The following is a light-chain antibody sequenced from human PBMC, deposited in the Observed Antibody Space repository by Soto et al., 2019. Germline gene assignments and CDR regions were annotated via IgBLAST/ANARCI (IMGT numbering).Light chain of an antibody. J-gene: IGLJ1*01. CDR1: NSNIGADY. CDR3: AAWDDSLSAYV. Sequence: VLTQPPSVSGAPGQRVTISCTGSNSNIGADYEVHWYQQFPGTAPKLLIYRNNQRPSGVPDRFSDSKSGTSASLAISGLRSEDEADYYCAAWDDSLSAYVFGTGTKVTV. V-gene: IGLV1-47*01. CDR2: RNN.